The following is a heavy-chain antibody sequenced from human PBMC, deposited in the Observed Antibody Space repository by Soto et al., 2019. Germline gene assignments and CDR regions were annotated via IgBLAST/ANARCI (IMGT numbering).Heavy chain of an antibody. V-gene: IGHV3-21*01. J-gene: IGHJ6*02. CDR1: GFPFSIYS. D-gene: IGHD5-12*01. Sequence: GGSLRLSCAASGFPFSIYSMNLVRQSPGKGLEWVPSISVSSGSIYYADSVKGRFTISRDNAKNSLYLQMNSLGAEDTAVYYCARIVATIYYYHDGMDVWDQGTTVTVSS. CDR2: ISVSSGSI. CDR3: ARIVATIYYYHDGMDV.